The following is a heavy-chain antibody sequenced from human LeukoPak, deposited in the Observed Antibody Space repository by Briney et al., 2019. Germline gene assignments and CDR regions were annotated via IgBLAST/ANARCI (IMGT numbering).Heavy chain of an antibody. Sequence: ASVKVSCKASGYTFTSYYMHWVRQAPGQGLEWMGIINPSGGSTSYAQKFQGRVTMTGDTSTSTVYMELSSLRSEDTAVYYCARDRTATVTIGRPQKYYYGMDVWGQGTTVTVSS. D-gene: IGHD4-17*01. CDR2: INPSGGST. CDR3: ARDRTATVTIGRPQKYYYGMDV. J-gene: IGHJ6*02. CDR1: GYTFTSYY. V-gene: IGHV1-46*01.